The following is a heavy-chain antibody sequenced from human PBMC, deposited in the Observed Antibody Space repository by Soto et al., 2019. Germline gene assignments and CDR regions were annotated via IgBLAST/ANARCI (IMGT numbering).Heavy chain of an antibody. J-gene: IGHJ4*02. V-gene: IGHV3-66*02. CDR2: TYSGGST. Sequence: PGGSLRLSCAASGFTVSSNYMSWVRQAPGKGPEWVSVTYSGGSTYYADSVKGRFTISRDNSKNTLYLQMNSLRTEDTAVYYCANLPPRGNKYEPADYWGQGTLVTVSS. D-gene: IGHD5-12*01. CDR3: ANLPPRGNKYEPADY. CDR1: GFTVSSNY.